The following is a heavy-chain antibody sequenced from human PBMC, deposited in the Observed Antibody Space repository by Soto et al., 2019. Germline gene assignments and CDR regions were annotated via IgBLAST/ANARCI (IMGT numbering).Heavy chain of an antibody. D-gene: IGHD4-17*01. J-gene: IGHJ6*02. CDR2: ISHTGTT. CDR1: GFPISSPYS. Sequence: PSETLSLTCLVSGFPISSPYSWGWIRQPPGKGLEWIGSISHTGTTSYSPSLTSRVSISVDTSKNQVSLKLTSVTAADTAVYFCARVTMVIRDSDHFGVDVWGHGTTVTVS. CDR3: ARVTMVIRDSDHFGVDV. V-gene: IGHV4-38-2*02.